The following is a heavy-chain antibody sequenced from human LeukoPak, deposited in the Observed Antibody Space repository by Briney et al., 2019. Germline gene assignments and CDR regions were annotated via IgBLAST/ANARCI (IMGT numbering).Heavy chain of an antibody. CDR2: ISRGANTI. CDR1: GFTFGSYN. Sequence: GGSLRLSCAVSGFTFGSYNMNWVRQSPGRGLEWLSYISRGANTIYYADSVKGRFTISRDSAENSLYLQMDSLRAEDTAVYYCARDFLEDTLWGQGTLVTVSS. CDR3: ARDFLEDTL. D-gene: IGHD2-15*01. J-gene: IGHJ4*02. V-gene: IGHV3-48*01.